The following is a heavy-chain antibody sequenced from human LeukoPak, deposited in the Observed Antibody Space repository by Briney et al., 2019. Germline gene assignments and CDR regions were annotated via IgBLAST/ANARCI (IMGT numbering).Heavy chain of an antibody. Sequence: ASVKISCKVSGYTFTDYYMHWVQQAPGKGLEWMGLVDPEDGETIYAEKFQGRVTITADTSTDTAYKELSSLRSEDTAVYYCATDGGSGSYDYWGQGTLVTVSS. CDR1: GYTFTDYY. J-gene: IGHJ4*02. D-gene: IGHD3-10*01. CDR3: ATDGGSGSYDY. V-gene: IGHV1-69-2*01. CDR2: VDPEDGET.